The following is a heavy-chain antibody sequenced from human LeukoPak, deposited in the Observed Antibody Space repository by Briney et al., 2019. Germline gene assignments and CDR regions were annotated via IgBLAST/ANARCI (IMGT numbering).Heavy chain of an antibody. CDR3: AKGYSSCWCYFDY. D-gene: IGHD6-19*01. Sequence: PGGSLTLSCAVSGFIYNSYSIIGLPQSPRRGLEWVSSISGSGCNTYYTHSVKGLFTISRHNSKNTLYLQMNSLRAEDTAVYYYAKGYSSCWCYFDYWGQGTLVTVSS. V-gene: IGHV3-23*01. J-gene: IGHJ4*02. CDR1: GFIYNSYS. CDR2: ISGSGCNT.